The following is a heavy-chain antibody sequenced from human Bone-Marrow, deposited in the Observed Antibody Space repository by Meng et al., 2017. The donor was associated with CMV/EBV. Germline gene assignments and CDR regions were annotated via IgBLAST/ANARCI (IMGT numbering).Heavy chain of an antibody. J-gene: IGHJ5*02. CDR3: AIRGFGELSTGGFDP. CDR1: GYTLTELS. Sequence: ASVKVSCKVSGYTLTELSRHWVRQAPGKGLEWMGGFDPEDGETIYAQKFQGRVTMTEDTSTDTAYMELSSLRSEDTAVYYCAIRGFGELSTGGFDPWGQGTLVTGSS. CDR2: FDPEDGET. V-gene: IGHV1-24*01. D-gene: IGHD3-10*01.